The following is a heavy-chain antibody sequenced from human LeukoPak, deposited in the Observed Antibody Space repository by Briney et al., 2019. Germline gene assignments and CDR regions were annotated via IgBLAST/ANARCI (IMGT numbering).Heavy chain of an antibody. CDR3: ASGAQLWHGGY. CDR1: GFTVSSTY. J-gene: IGHJ4*02. V-gene: IGHV3-66*02. Sequence: PGDSLRLSCAASGFTVSSTYMSWVRQAPGKGLEWVSVIYSGGTTYYADSVKGRLTTSKDNSKNMLYLQMNSLRAEDTAVYYGASGAQLWHGGYWGQGTLVTVSS. CDR2: IYSGGTT. D-gene: IGHD5-18*01.